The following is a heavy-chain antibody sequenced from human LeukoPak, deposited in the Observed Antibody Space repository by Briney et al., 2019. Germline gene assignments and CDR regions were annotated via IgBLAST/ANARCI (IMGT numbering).Heavy chain of an antibody. CDR2: IYYSGST. V-gene: IGHV4-31*03. CDR1: GGSISSGGYY. CDR3: ARDRITMVRGVIRWFDP. J-gene: IGHJ5*02. D-gene: IGHD3-10*01. Sequence: PSETLSLTCSVSGGSISSGGYYWSWIRQHPGKGLEWVGYIYYSGSTNYNPSLKSRVTISVDTSKNQFSLKLSSVTAADTAVYYCARDRITMVRGVIRWFDPWGQGTLVTVSS.